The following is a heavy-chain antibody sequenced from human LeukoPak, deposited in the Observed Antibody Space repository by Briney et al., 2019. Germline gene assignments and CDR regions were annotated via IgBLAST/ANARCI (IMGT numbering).Heavy chain of an antibody. CDR3: AKDGDYGDLYFDY. Sequence: GGSLRLSCVALKFTVRFPSSDYSINWVRQAPGKGPEWVSTIGGSGVNTFYADSVRGRFTISRDNSKNTVYLQMTTLTPEDTAVYYCAKDGDYGDLYFDYWGQGTLVTVSS. V-gene: IGHV3-23*01. CDR1: RFPSSDYS. D-gene: IGHD4-17*01. CDR2: IGGSGVNT. J-gene: IGHJ4*02.